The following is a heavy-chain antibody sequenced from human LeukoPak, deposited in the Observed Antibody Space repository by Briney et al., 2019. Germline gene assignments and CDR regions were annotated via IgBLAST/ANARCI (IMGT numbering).Heavy chain of an antibody. J-gene: IGHJ1*01. CDR3: ATGILGYCSGGSCKSEYFQH. Sequence: ASVKVSCKVSGYTLTELSMHWVRQAPGKGLEWMGGFFPEDGETIYAQKFQGRVTMTEDTSTDTAYMELSSLRSEDTAVYYCATGILGYCSGGSCKSEYFQHWGQGTLVTVSS. CDR1: GYTLTELS. CDR2: FFPEDGET. V-gene: IGHV1-24*01. D-gene: IGHD2-15*01.